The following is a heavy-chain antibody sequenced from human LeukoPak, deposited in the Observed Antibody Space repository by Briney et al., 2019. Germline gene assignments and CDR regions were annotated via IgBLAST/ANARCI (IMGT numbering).Heavy chain of an antibody. CDR2: ISGSGGST. D-gene: IGHD2/OR15-2a*01. J-gene: IGHJ4*02. Sequence: GGSLRLSCAASGFTFSSYAMSWVRQAPGKGLEWVSAISGSGGSTYYADSVKGRFTISRDNAKNSLYLQMNSLRAEDTAVYYCARKEYSFDYWGQGTLVTVSS. CDR1: GFTFSSYA. V-gene: IGHV3-23*01. CDR3: ARKEYSFDY.